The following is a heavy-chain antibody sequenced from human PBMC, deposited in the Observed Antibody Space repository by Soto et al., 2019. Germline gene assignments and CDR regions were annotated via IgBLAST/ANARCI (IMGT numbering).Heavy chain of an antibody. CDR1: GDSVSSNSAA. V-gene: IGHV6-1*01. D-gene: IGHD2-2*01. J-gene: IGHJ6*03. CDR2: IYYRSKWYN. Sequence: SQTLSLTCAISGDSVSSNSAAWNWIRQSPSRGLEWLGRIYYRSKWYNDYAVSVKSRITINPDTSKNQFSLQLNSVTPEDTAVYYCARDRCSSTSCAYYYYMDVWGKGTTVTVSS. CDR3: ARDRCSSTSCAYYYYMDV.